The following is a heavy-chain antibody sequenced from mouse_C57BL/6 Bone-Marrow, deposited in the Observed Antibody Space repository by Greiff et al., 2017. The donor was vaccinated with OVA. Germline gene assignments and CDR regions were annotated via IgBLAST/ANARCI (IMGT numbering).Heavy chain of an antibody. V-gene: IGHV5-4*01. CDR3: ARLDYYGPWFAY. Sequence: EVQVVESGGGLVKPGGSLKLSCAASGFTFSSYAMSWVRQTPEKRLEWVATISGGGSYTYYPDHVKGRFTISRDNAKNNLLLQMSQLKSEDTAMYYCARLDYYGPWFAYWGQGTLVTVSA. J-gene: IGHJ3*01. CDR2: ISGGGSYT. D-gene: IGHD1-1*01. CDR1: GFTFSSYA.